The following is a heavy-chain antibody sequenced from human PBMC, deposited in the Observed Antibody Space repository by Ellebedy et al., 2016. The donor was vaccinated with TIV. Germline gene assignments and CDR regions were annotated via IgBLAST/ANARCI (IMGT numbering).Heavy chain of an antibody. D-gene: IGHD6-13*01. CDR2: IYWNDDK. V-gene: IGHV2-5*01. J-gene: IGHJ4*02. CDR1: GFSLSTTGVG. Sequence: SGPTLVKPTETLTLTCTFSGFSLSTTGVGVGWIRQPPGKALEWLALIYWNDDKRYSASLRSRLTITKDTSKNRVVLTMTNMDPVDTATYYCAHTGPLSSWYVRYFDHWGQGTLVTVSS. CDR3: AHTGPLSSWYVRYFDH.